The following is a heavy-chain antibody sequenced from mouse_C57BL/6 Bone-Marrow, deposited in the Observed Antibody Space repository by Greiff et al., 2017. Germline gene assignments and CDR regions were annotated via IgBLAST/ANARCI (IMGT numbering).Heavy chain of an antibody. V-gene: IGHV14-4*01. Sequence: EVKLVESGAELVRPGASVKMSCTASGFNIKDDYMHWVKQRPEKGLEWIGWIYPENGDTEYASKFQGKATLTADTSSNTAYLQLSSLSSEDSAVYYCARVSFDSLPWFAYWGQGTLVTVSA. J-gene: IGHJ3*01. D-gene: IGHD2-12*01. CDR3: ARVSFDSLPWFAY. CDR1: GFNIKDDY. CDR2: IYPENGDT.